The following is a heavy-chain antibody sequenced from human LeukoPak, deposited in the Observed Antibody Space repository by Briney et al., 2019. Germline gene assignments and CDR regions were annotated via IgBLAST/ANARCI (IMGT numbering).Heavy chain of an antibody. CDR2: ISYDGSNK. J-gene: IGHJ4*02. V-gene: IGHV3-30*03. CDR1: GFTFSSYG. Sequence: PGGSLRLSCAASGFTFSSYGMHWVRQAPGKGLEWVAVISYDGSNKYYADSVKGRFTISRDNSKNTLYLQMNSLRAEDTAVYYCATLTYYYGSGSYYIGLPDYWGQGTLVTVSS. D-gene: IGHD3-10*01. CDR3: ATLTYYYGSGSYYIGLPDY.